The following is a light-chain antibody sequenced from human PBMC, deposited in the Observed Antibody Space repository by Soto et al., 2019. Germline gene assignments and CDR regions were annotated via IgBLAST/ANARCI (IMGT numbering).Light chain of an antibody. V-gene: IGLV2-8*01. J-gene: IGLJ1*01. CDR1: SSDVGGYNY. CDR3: SSYAGSSNV. Sequence: QSVLTQAPSASGSPGQSFAISCTGTSSDVGGYNYVSWYQQHPGKAPKLMIYEVNKRPSGVPDRFSGSKSGNTASLTVSGLQAEDEADYYCSSYAGSSNVFGTGTKVTVL. CDR2: EVN.